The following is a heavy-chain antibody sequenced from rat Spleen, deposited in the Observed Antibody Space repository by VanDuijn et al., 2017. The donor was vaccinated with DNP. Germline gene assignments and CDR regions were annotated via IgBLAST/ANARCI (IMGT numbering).Heavy chain of an antibody. V-gene: IGHV5-46*01. CDR1: GFTFSSSP. CDR2: ISTNGSST. D-gene: IGHD1-7*01. J-gene: IGHJ2*01. Sequence: EVQLVESGGGLVQPGRSMKLSCAASGFTFSSSPMAWVRQAPTKGLEWVASISTNGSSTFCRDSVKGRFTISRANAQNTLFLEMDSLRSEDTATYYCATGWVFDYWGQGVMVTVSS. CDR3: ATGWVFDY.